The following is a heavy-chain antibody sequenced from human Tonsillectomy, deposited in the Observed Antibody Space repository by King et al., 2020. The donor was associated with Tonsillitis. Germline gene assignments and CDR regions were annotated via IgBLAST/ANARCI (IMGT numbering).Heavy chain of an antibody. CDR3: AGYGSGSLDQ. D-gene: IGHD6-19*01. V-gene: IGHV4-39*02. CDR1: VVSISIIDHY. CDR2: MYNSGTI. J-gene: IGHJ4*02. Sequence: LQLQESGPGVVKPSETLSLTCTVSVVSISIIDHYWAWIRQPPGKGLEWIGYMYNSGTIFYNPSLKSRITIAGGTSDHRFSLKLSSVTNAGTAVYFRAGYGSGSLDQWGQGALVTVSS.